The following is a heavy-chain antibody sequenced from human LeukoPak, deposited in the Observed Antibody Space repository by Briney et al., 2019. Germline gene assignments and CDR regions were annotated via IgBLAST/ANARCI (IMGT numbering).Heavy chain of an antibody. CDR3: AKAQAGYYYMDV. V-gene: IGHV3-23*01. CDR2: ISGSGGST. D-gene: IGHD6-19*01. J-gene: IGHJ6*03. Sequence: GGSLRLSCAPCGFTFSSYAMSWVRQAPGKGLEWVSPISGSGGSTYYADSVKGRFTISRDNSKNTLYLQMNSLRAEDTAVYYCAKAQAGYYYMDVWGKGTTVTVSS. CDR1: GFTFSSYA.